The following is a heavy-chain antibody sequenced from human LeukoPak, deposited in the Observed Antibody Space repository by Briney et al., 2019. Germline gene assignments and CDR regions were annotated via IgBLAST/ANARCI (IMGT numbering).Heavy chain of an antibody. D-gene: IGHD3-10*01. J-gene: IGHJ6*04. CDR2: INAGNGNT. Sequence: GASVKVSCKASGYTFTSYAMHWVRQAPGQRLEWMGWINAGNGNTKYSQKFQGRVTITRDTSVSTAYMELSSLRSEDTAVYYCASGYYYGSGSYAGMDVWGKGTTATVSS. V-gene: IGHV1-3*01. CDR1: GYTFTSYA. CDR3: ASGYYYGSGSYAGMDV.